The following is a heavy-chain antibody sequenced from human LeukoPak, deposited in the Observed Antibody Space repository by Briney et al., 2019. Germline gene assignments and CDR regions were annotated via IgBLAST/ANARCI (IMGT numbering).Heavy chain of an antibody. CDR2: IRYDGSNT. CDR3: AKDGVLLAPGIYWYMDV. CDR1: TFTFSDYA. V-gene: IGHV3-30*02. D-gene: IGHD2-8*02. Sequence: GGSLRLSCEASTFTFSDYAMHWVRQAPGKGLEWVAFIRYDGSNTYYADYAKGRFTISRDNSKNTLYLQMNSLRAEDTAVFYCAKDGVLLAPGIYWYMDVWGRGTTVTVSS. J-gene: IGHJ6*03.